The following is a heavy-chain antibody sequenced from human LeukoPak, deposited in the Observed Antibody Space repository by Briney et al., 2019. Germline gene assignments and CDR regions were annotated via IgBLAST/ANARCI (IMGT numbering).Heavy chain of an antibody. J-gene: IGHJ4*02. CDR1: GFTFDNYC. V-gene: IGHV3-23*01. D-gene: IGHD1-26*01. CDR3: TKRVKYGGTWDHFAD. CDR2: VNADGGNT. Sequence: GGSLRLSCAASGFTFDNYCMSWVRQAPGKGLEWVSTVNADGGNTYYADSVKGRFTISRDNSKSTLILQMNSLRVEDTALYYCTKRVKYGGTWDHFADWGQGTLVTVSS.